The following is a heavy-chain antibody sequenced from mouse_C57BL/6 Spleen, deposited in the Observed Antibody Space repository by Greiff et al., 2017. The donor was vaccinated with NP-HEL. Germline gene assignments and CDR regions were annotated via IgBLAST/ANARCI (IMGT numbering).Heavy chain of an antibody. D-gene: IGHD2-5*01. J-gene: IGHJ4*01. V-gene: IGHV1-50*01. CDR2: IDPSDSYT. Sequence: QVQLQQPGAELVKPGASVKLSCKASGYTFTSYWMQWVKQRPGQGLEWIGEIDPSDSYTNYNQKFKGKATLTVDTSSSTAYMQLSSLTSEDSAVYYCARRDYYSNYPFYYAMDYWGQGTSVTVSS. CDR1: GYTFTSYW. CDR3: ARRDYYSNYPFYYAMDY.